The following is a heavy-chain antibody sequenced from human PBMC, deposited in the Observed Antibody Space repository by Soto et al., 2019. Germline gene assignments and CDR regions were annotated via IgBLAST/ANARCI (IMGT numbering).Heavy chain of an antibody. J-gene: IGHJ5*02. Sequence: SVKVSCKASGGTLRSHAINWVRQAPGQGLEWMGGIIPIFGSPNYAQKFQGRATITADESSITAYMELRSLRSDDTAVYYCARDRPYYDFWSGFNWFDPWGQGTLVTAPQ. V-gene: IGHV1-69*13. CDR2: IIPIFGSP. CDR3: ARDRPYYDFWSGFNWFDP. D-gene: IGHD3-3*01. CDR1: GGTLRSHA.